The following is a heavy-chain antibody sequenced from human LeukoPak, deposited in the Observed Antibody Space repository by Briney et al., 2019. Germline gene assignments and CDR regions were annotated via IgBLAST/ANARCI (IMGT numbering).Heavy chain of an antibody. V-gene: IGHV1-18*01. CDR2: ISAYNGNT. CDR1: GYSFTSYG. J-gene: IGHJ6*03. Sequence: GESLKISCKGSGYSFTSYGISWVRQAPGQGLEWMGWISAYNGNTNYAQKLQGRVTMTTDTSTSTAYMELRSLRSDDTAVYYCARVGGSGKYYYYYYMDVWGKGTTVTISS. D-gene: IGHD3-10*01. CDR3: ARVGGSGKYYYYYYMDV.